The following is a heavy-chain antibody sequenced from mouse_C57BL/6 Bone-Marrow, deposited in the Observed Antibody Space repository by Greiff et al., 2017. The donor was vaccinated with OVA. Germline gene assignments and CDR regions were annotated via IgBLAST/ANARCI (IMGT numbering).Heavy chain of an antibody. D-gene: IGHD2-5*01. Sequence: EVMLVESEGGLVQPGSSMKLSCTASGFTFSDYYMAWVRQVPEKGLEWVANINYDGSSTYYLDSLKSRFIISRDNAKNILYLQMSSLKSEDTATYYCARAGHSNPYYFDYWGQGTTLTVSS. CDR3: ARAGHSNPYYFDY. CDR2: INYDGSST. CDR1: GFTFSDYY. J-gene: IGHJ2*01. V-gene: IGHV5-16*01.